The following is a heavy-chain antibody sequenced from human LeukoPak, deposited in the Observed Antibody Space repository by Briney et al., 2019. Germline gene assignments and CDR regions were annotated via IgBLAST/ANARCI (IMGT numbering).Heavy chain of an antibody. CDR3: ARHTRGAYQLLSGLDYFDY. CDR2: IYYSGSN. Sequence: SETLSLTCTVSGGSLSSSSYYWGWIRQPPGKGLEWIGCIYYSGSNYYNPSLKSRVTISVDTSKNQFSLKLSSVTAADTAVYYCARHTRGAYQLLSGLDYFDYWGQGTLVTVSS. CDR1: GGSLSSSSYY. J-gene: IGHJ4*02. D-gene: IGHD2-2*01. V-gene: IGHV4-39*01.